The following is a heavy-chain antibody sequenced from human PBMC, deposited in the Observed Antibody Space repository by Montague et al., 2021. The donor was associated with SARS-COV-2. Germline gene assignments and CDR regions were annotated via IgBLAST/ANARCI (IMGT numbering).Heavy chain of an antibody. CDR3: ARARGALKIGSYLDEY. D-gene: IGHD1-26*01. Sequence: SLRLSCAASRFTFSDFWMNWVRQAPGKGLEWVADIKHDGSEKSYVASVKGLFTISRDNAKNSLYLQMNSLRAEDAAVYYCARARGALKIGSYLDEYWGQGTLVTVSS. J-gene: IGHJ4*02. V-gene: IGHV3-7*03. CDR2: IKHDGSEK. CDR1: RFTFSDFW.